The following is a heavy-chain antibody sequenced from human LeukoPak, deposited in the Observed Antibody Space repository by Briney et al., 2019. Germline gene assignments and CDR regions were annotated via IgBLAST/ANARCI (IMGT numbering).Heavy chain of an antibody. CDR2: INSDGSST. Sequence: GGSLRLSCAASGFTFSSYWMHWVRQAPGKGLVWVSRINSDGSSTSYADSVKGRFTISRDNAKNTLYLQMNSLGAEDTAVYYCARDSYSSSWYYYYYYMDVWGKGTTVTVSS. CDR3: ARDSYSSSWYYYYYYMDV. CDR1: GFTFSSYW. D-gene: IGHD6-13*01. J-gene: IGHJ6*03. V-gene: IGHV3-74*01.